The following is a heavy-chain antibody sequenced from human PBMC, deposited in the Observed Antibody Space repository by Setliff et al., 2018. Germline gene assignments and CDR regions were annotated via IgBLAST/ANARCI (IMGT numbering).Heavy chain of an antibody. D-gene: IGHD1-26*01. V-gene: IGHV3-48*01. CDR3: ARDPNSGSYWNYYYYMDV. Sequence: SLKISCAASGFTFSRYSMNWVRQAPGKGLEWVSYISSRSSTIYYADSVKGRFTISRDNAKNSLYLQMNSLRAEDTAVYYCARDPNSGSYWNYYYYMDVWGKGTTVTVSS. J-gene: IGHJ6*03. CDR1: GFTFSRYS. CDR2: ISSRSSTI.